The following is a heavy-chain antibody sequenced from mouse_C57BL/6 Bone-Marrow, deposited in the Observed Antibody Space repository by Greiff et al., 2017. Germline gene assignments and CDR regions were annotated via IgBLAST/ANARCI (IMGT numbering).Heavy chain of an antibody. CDR2: IYPGSGST. D-gene: IGHD1-1*01. V-gene: IGHV1-55*01. CDR1: GYTFTSYW. CDR3: ARYGRGYAMDY. Sequence: VQLQQPGAELVKPGASVKMSCKASGYTFTSYWITWVKQRPGQGLEWIGDIYPGSGSTNYNAKFKSKATLTVDTSSSTAYMQLSSLTSEDSAVYYCARYGRGYAMDYWGQGTSVTVSS. J-gene: IGHJ4*01.